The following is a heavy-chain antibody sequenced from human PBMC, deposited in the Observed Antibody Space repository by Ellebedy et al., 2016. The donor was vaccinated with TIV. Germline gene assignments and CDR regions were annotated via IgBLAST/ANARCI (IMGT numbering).Heavy chain of an antibody. CDR3: ATTARVPAN. CDR1: GGSISSYY. Sequence: SETLSLTXTVSGGSISSYYWSWIRQPPGKGLEWIGYIYYSGSTNYNPSLKSRVTISVDTSKNQFSLKLSSVTAADTAVYFCATTARVPANWGQGTRVTVSS. CDR2: IYYSGST. D-gene: IGHD5/OR15-5a*01. V-gene: IGHV4-59*01. J-gene: IGHJ4*02.